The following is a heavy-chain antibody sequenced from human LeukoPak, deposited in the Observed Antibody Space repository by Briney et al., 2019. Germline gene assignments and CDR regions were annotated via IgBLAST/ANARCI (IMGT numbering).Heavy chain of an antibody. CDR2: ISSSGSTI. J-gene: IGHJ5*02. D-gene: IGHD6-13*01. CDR3: ARADSGYSSSWYLTDNWFDP. V-gene: IGHV3-48*03. CDR1: GFTFSSYE. Sequence: GGSLRLSCAASGFTFSSYEMNWVRQAPGKGLEWVSYISSSGSTIYYADSVKGRFTISRDNAKNSLYLQMNSLRAEDTAVYYCARADSGYSSSWYLTDNWFDPWGQGTLVTVSS.